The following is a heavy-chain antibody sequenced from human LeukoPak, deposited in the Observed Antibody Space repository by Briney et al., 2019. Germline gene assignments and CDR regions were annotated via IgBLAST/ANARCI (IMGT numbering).Heavy chain of an antibody. CDR1: GFTFSSYA. D-gene: IGHD6-13*01. CDR2: ISYDGSHK. Sequence: PGRSLRLSCAASGFTFSSYAMHWVRQAPGKGLEWVAVISYDGSHKYYADSVKGRFTISRDNSKNTLYLQMNSLRAEDTAVYYCARDLGAAGTIDYWGQGTLVTVSS. V-gene: IGHV3-30-3*01. J-gene: IGHJ4*02. CDR3: ARDLGAAGTIDY.